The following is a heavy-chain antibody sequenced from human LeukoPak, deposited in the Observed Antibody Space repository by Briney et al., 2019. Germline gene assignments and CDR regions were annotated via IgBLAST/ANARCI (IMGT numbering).Heavy chain of an antibody. V-gene: IGHV3-30*18. D-gene: IGHD1-26*01. CDR2: VGNDEKTI. Sequence: GGSLRLFCAASGFTFSNAWMGGVRQAPGKGREGVVVVGNDEKTIFYADSVKGRFTISRDNSKNTLYLQMNGLRDEDAAVYYCAKERQAGGTPFDYWGQGSLVTVSS. CDR3: AKERQAGGTPFDY. CDR1: GFTFSNAW. J-gene: IGHJ4*02.